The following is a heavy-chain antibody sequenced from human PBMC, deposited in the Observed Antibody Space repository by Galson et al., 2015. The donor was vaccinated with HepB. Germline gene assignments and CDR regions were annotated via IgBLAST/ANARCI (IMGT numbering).Heavy chain of an antibody. CDR1: GYTFSGYY. CDR3: ARVRYYGSGSSREYYFDY. D-gene: IGHD3-10*01. J-gene: IGHJ4*02. V-gene: IGHV1-2*02. CDR2: INPNRGDT. Sequence: SVKVSCKASGYTFSGYYMHWVRQAPGQGLEWMGWINPNRGDTNYAQRFQGRVTMTRDTSISTALMELSRLSSDDTAVYYCARVRYYGSGSSREYYFDYWGQGTLVTVSS.